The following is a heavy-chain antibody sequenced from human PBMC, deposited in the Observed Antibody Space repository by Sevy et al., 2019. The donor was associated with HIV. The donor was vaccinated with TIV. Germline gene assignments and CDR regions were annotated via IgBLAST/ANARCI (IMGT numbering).Heavy chain of an antibody. Sequence: SETLSLTCGVSNASMSSSSYYWGWVRQPPGKALEWIGIIYYSRTTYYGPSHKSRVTISVDTSKNQFFLDLRSMTATDTAVYYCVRHRDSRRLSWLDTWGQGILVTVSS. D-gene: IGHD2-15*01. CDR3: VRHRDSRRLSWLDT. CDR1: NASMSSSSYY. J-gene: IGHJ5*02. V-gene: IGHV4-39*01. CDR2: IYYSRTT.